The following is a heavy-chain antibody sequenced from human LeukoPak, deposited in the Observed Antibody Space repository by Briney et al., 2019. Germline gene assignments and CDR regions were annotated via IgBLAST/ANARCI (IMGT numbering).Heavy chain of an antibody. CDR2: IYYSGST. J-gene: IGHJ4*02. CDR3: ARVSYDSSDY. Sequence: SETLSLTCTVSGSSISNYYWSWIRQPPGKGLEWSGYIYYSGSTNYNPSLKSRVTISVDTSKIQFSLKLSSVTATDTAVYYCARVSYDSSDYWGQGTLVTVSS. V-gene: IGHV4-59*01. D-gene: IGHD3-22*01. CDR1: GSSISNYY.